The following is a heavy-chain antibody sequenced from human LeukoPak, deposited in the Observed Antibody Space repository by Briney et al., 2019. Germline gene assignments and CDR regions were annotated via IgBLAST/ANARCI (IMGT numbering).Heavy chain of an antibody. CDR1: GYTLTELS. D-gene: IGHD2-2*01. CDR3: ATVDVPGASSTVRLPA. Sequence: GAPVKVSCKVSGYTLTELSMHWVRQAPGKGLEWMGGFDPEDGETIYAQKFQGRVTMTEDTSTDTAYMELSSLRSEDTAVYYCATVDVPGASSTVRLPAWGQGTLVTVSS. V-gene: IGHV1-24*01. CDR2: FDPEDGET. J-gene: IGHJ5*02.